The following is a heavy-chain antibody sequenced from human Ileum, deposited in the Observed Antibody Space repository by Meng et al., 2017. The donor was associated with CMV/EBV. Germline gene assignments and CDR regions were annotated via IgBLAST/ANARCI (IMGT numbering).Heavy chain of an antibody. CDR3: AREQSGYSYGFEAGFDY. J-gene: IGHJ4*02. V-gene: IGHV3-30*04. CDR2: ISYDGSNK. CDR1: GFTFSSYA. D-gene: IGHD5-18*01. Sequence: SCAASGFTFSSYAMHWVRQAPGKGLEWVAVISYDGSNKYYADSVKGRFTISRDNSKNTLYLQMNSLRAEDTAVYYCAREQSGYSYGFEAGFDYWGQGTLVTVSS.